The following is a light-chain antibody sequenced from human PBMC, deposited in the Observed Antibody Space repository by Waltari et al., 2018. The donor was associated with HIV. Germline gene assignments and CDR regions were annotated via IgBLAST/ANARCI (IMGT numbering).Light chain of an antibody. Sequence: SYVLTQPPSVSVAPGQTARIACGGNNIGSQSVHWYQQKPGRAPVVVVYDDSDRPSGIPERLSGSKSGNTATLTISRVEAGDEADYYCQVWDSNSDHWVCGGGTKLTVL. CDR1: NIGSQS. J-gene: IGLJ3*02. CDR3: QVWDSNSDHWV. V-gene: IGLV3-21*02. CDR2: DDS.